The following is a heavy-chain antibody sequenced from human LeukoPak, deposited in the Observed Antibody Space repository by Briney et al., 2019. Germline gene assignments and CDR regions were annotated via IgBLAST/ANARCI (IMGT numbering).Heavy chain of an antibody. Sequence: GASVKVSCKASGYTFTSYGISWVRQAPGQGLEWMGWISAYNGNTNYAQKLQGRVTMTTDTSTSTAYVELRSLRSDDTAVYYCARGTYYDSWSGSKQQAFDIWGQGTMVTVSS. J-gene: IGHJ3*02. CDR3: ARGTYYDSWSGSKQQAFDI. V-gene: IGHV1-18*01. CDR2: ISAYNGNT. CDR1: GYTFTSYG. D-gene: IGHD3-3*01.